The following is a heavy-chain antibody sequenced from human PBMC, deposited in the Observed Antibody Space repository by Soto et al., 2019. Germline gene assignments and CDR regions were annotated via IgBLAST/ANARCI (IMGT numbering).Heavy chain of an antibody. Sequence: EVQLVESGGGLVQPGGSLRLSCAASGFTFSSYSMNWVRQAPGKGLEWVSYISSSSSTIYYADSVKGRFTISRDNAKNSLYLQRNSLRAEDTAVYYCARSPAPDSKVAARPGRDYYYYYYMDVWGKGTTVTVSS. D-gene: IGHD6-6*01. V-gene: IGHV3-48*01. J-gene: IGHJ6*03. CDR1: GFTFSSYS. CDR2: ISSSSSTI. CDR3: ARSPAPDSKVAARPGRDYYYYYYMDV.